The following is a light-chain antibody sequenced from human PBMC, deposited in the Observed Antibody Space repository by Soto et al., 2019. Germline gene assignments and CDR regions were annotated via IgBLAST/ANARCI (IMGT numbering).Light chain of an antibody. Sequence: DIQMTQSPSSLSASVGDRVTITCQASQDVTNLLNWYQQRPGKAPQLLIYDASNLETGVPSRFSGSGSGTDFTFTISSLQPEDVATYYCQQYDNLPLTFGGGTKVEI. CDR1: QDVTNL. CDR2: DAS. CDR3: QQYDNLPLT. J-gene: IGKJ4*01. V-gene: IGKV1-33*01.